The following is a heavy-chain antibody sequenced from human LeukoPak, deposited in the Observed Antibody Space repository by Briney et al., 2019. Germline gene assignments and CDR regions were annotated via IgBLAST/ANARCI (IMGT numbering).Heavy chain of an antibody. CDR1: GDSISSSNYY. CDR2: ICYTENT. CDR3: ARVFRRREASYDSSGYYYDF. Sequence: SETLSLTCTVSGDSISSSNYYWGWIRQPPGKGLEWIGSICYTENTSYNPSLKSRATISVDTSKNQFSLKVSSVTAADTAVYFCARVFRRREASYDSSGYYYDFWGQGTLVTVSS. V-gene: IGHV4-39*07. D-gene: IGHD3-22*01. J-gene: IGHJ4*02.